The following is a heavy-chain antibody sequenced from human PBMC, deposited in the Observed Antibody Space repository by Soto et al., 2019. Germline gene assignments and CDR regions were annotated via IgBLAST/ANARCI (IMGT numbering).Heavy chain of an antibody. CDR2: ISAYNGNT. V-gene: IGHV1-18*01. CDR1: GYTFTSYG. D-gene: IGHD3-22*01. CDR3: ARGDSSGYYPSHYFDY. J-gene: IGHJ4*02. Sequence: GASVKVSCKASGYTFTSYGISWVRQAPGQGLEWMGWISAYNGNTDYAQKLQGRVTMTTDTSTSTAYMELRSLRSDDTAVYYCARGDSSGYYPSHYFDYWGQGTLVTVSS.